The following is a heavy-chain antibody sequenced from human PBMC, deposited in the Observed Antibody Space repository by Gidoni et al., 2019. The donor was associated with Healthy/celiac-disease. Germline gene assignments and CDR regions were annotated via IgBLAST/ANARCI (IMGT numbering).Heavy chain of an antibody. J-gene: IGHJ6*02. V-gene: IGHV3-66*01. CDR3: ARDQMWLSPRTPDYYYYYGMDV. CDR2: IYSGGIT. D-gene: IGHD3-22*01. Sequence: EVQLVESGGGLVQTGGSLRLSWAASGFTGSSNYMSWVRQAPGKGLEWFSVIYSGGITYYADSVKGRFTISRDNSKNTLYLQMNSLRAEDTAVYYCARDQMWLSPRTPDYYYYYGMDVWGQGTTVTVSS. CDR1: GFTGSSNY.